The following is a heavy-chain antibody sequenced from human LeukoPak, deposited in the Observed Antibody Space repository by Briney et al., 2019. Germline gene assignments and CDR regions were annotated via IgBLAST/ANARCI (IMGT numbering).Heavy chain of an antibody. Sequence: GGSLRLSCAASGFTFSTYSMNWVRQAPGKGLEWVSYISSSSSTAYYADSVKGRFTISRDNAKNTLYLQMNSLRAEDTAVYYCARDYDEGGIVVVPAALPSDYWGQGTLVTVSS. J-gene: IGHJ4*02. CDR2: ISSSSSTA. CDR1: GFTFSTYS. CDR3: ARDYDEGGIVVVPAALPSDY. D-gene: IGHD2-2*01. V-gene: IGHV3-48*04.